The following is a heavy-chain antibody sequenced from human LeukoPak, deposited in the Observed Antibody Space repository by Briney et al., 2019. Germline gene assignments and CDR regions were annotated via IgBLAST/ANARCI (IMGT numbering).Heavy chain of an antibody. CDR1: GFTFDDYA. Sequence: PGRSLRLSCAASGFTFDDYAMHWVRQAPGKGLEWVSSISWNSGNIAYADSVQGRFTISRDNAKNSLSLQVNSLRPEDTALYYCAKEYCSTTSCYYYGMDVWGQGTTVTVSS. V-gene: IGHV3-9*01. D-gene: IGHD2-2*01. CDR3: AKEYCSTTSCYYYGMDV. J-gene: IGHJ6*02. CDR2: ISWNSGNI.